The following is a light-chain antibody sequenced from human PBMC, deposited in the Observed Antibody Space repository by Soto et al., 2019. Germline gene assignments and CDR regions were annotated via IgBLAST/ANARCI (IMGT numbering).Light chain of an antibody. CDR3: SSYTSSSTLV. J-gene: IGLJ1*01. CDR2: EVT. Sequence: QSALTQPASVSGSPGQSITISCTGTSSDVGGYKYVSWYQQHPGKAPKLMIYEVTNRPSGVSYRFSGFKSGNTASLTISGLQAEDEADYYCSSYTSSSTLVFGSGTKVTVL. V-gene: IGLV2-14*01. CDR1: SSDVGGYKY.